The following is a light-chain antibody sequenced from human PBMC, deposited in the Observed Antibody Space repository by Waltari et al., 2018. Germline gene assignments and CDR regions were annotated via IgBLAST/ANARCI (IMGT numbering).Light chain of an antibody. CDR3: AAWDDRMNGHWV. J-gene: IGLJ3*02. CDR2: RND. CDR1: SSNIGDNV. V-gene: IGLV1-44*01. Sequence: QSVLTQPPSASGTPGQRVTISCSGSSSNIGDNVVNWYQQLPGKAPKLLIDRNDQRPSGVPDRFSASNSGTSASLAISGLQSEDEADYYCAAWDDRMNGHWVFGGGTKVTVL.